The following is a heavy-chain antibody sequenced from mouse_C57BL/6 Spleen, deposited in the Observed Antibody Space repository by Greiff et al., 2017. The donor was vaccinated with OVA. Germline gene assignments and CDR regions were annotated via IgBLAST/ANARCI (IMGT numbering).Heavy chain of an antibody. CDR2: IDPSDSYT. CDR1: GYTFTSYW. Sequence: VQLQESGAELVKPGASVKLSCKASGYTFTSYWMQWVKQRPGQGLEWIGEIDPSDSYTNYNQKFKGKATLTVDTSASTAYMQLSSLTSEDSAVYYCARRYGSSYVGWYFDVWGTGTTVTVSS. D-gene: IGHD1-1*01. J-gene: IGHJ1*03. V-gene: IGHV1-50*01. CDR3: ARRYGSSYVGWYFDV.